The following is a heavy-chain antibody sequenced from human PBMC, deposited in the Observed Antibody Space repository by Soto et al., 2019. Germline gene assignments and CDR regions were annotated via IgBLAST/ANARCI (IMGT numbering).Heavy chain of an antibody. V-gene: IGHV4-31*03. CDR2: IYYSGST. J-gene: IGHJ4*02. CDR3: ARAQTIFGVITVFDF. D-gene: IGHD3-3*01. CDR1: GGSINSAGYY. Sequence: QVQLQESGPGLVKPSQTLSLTCTVSGGSINSAGYYWSWIRQHPGKGLAWIGYIYYSGSTYYNPSLKRRVTISIDTSKNHFSLNLSSVTAADTAVYYCARAQTIFGVITVFDFWGQGTLVTVSS.